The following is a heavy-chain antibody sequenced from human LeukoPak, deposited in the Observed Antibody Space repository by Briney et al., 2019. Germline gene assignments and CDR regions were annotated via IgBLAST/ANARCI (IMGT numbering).Heavy chain of an antibody. Sequence: MPSETLSLTCTVSGGSISSYYWSWIRQPPGKGLEWIGYIYTSGSTNYNPSLKSRVTISVDTSKNQFSLKLSSVTAAVTAVYYCASSSGSYYYYYYYMDVWGKGTTVTVSS. CDR3: ASSSGSYYYYYYYMDV. D-gene: IGHD1-26*01. CDR1: GGSISSYY. J-gene: IGHJ6*03. V-gene: IGHV4-4*09. CDR2: IYTSGST.